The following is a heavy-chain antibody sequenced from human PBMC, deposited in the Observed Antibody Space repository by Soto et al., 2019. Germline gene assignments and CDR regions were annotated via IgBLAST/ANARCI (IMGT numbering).Heavy chain of an antibody. Sequence: VQLVESGGGLVQPGGSLRLSCAASGFTFSSYWMSWVRQAPGKGLEWVANIKQDGSEKYYVDCVKGRFTISRDNAKNPLYLQMNSLRAEDTAVYYCARVGANWGTRFFDYWGQGTLVTVSS. CDR3: ARVGANWGTRFFDY. CDR2: IKQDGSEK. V-gene: IGHV3-7*01. CDR1: GFTFSSYW. J-gene: IGHJ4*02. D-gene: IGHD7-27*01.